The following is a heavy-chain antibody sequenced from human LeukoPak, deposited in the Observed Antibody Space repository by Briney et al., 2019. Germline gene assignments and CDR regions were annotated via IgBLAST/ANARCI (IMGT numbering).Heavy chain of an antibody. D-gene: IGHD5-18*01. CDR3: AKARPGGYGDY. Sequence: GGSLRLSCAASGFTFSDYGMHWVRQAPGKGLEWVAFIRDDGSNKYYADSVKGRFTISRDNSKNTLYLQMNSLRAEDTAVYYCAKARPGGYGDYWGQGTLVTVSS. V-gene: IGHV3-30*02. CDR1: GFTFSDYG. J-gene: IGHJ4*02. CDR2: IRDDGSNK.